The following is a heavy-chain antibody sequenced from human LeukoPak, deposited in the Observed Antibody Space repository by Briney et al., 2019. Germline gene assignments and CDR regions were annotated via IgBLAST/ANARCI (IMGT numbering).Heavy chain of an antibody. V-gene: IGHV1-46*01. CDR1: GYTFTSYY. Sequence: ASVKVSFKASGYTFTSYYMHWVRQAPGQGLEWMGIINPSGGSTSYAQKFQGRVTMTRDTSTSTVYMELSSLRSEDTAVYYCARATSIAVDLPAEYFQHWGQGTLVTVSS. CDR3: ARATSIAVDLPAEYFQH. CDR2: INPSGGST. J-gene: IGHJ1*01. D-gene: IGHD6-19*01.